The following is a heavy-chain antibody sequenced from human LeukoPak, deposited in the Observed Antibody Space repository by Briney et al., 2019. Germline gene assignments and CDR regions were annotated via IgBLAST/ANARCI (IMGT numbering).Heavy chain of an antibody. V-gene: IGHV1-69*05. CDR3: ARRRGSAGYYFDY. CDR2: IIPIFGTA. CDR1: GGTFSSYA. D-gene: IGHD6-13*01. Sequence: SVKVSCKASGGTFSSYAISWVRQAPGQGLEWMGGIIPIFGTANYAQKFQGRVTITTDESTSTAYMELSSLRSEDTAVYYCARRRGSAGYYFDYWGQGTLVTVSS. J-gene: IGHJ4*02.